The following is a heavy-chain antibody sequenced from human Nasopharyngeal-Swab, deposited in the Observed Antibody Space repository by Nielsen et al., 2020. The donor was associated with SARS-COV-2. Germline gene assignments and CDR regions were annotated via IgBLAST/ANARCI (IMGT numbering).Heavy chain of an antibody. CDR3: AKDIGPDYYGSGSYLDY. CDR2: ISWNSGSI. J-gene: IGHJ4*02. D-gene: IGHD3-10*01. Sequence: VRQAPGKGLEWVSGISWNSGSIGYADSVKGRFTISRDNAKNSPYLQMNSLRAEDTALYYCAKDIGPDYYGSGSYLDYWGQGTLVTVSS. V-gene: IGHV3-9*01.